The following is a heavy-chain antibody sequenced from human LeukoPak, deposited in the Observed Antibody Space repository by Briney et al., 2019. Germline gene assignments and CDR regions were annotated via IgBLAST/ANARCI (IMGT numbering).Heavy chain of an antibody. CDR2: IGSSGASI. J-gene: IGHJ4*02. CDR1: GLGFRDYY. CDR3: ARDISGGWYQIYFDY. Sequence: GGSLRLSCAASGLGFRDYYMGWIRHAPGKGLEWVLYIGSSGASIHYADSVRGRFTISRDNAKKSLYLQMNSLRAEDTAVYYCARDISGGWYQIYFDYWGQGTLVTVSS. D-gene: IGHD6-19*01. V-gene: IGHV3-11*04.